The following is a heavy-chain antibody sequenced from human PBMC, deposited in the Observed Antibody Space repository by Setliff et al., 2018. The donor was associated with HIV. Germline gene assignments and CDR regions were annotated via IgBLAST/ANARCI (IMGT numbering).Heavy chain of an antibody. CDR3: ARVLVRGHAFDI. V-gene: IGHV4-30-2*01. Sequence: NPSLPCAVSGGSISSGGYSWSWIRQPPGKGLEWIGYIYHSGSTYYNPSLKSRVTISVDRSKNQFSLKLSSVTAADTAVYYCARVLVRGHAFDIWGQGTMVTVSS. CDR1: GGSISSGGYS. CDR2: IYHSGST. J-gene: IGHJ3*02. D-gene: IGHD3-16*02.